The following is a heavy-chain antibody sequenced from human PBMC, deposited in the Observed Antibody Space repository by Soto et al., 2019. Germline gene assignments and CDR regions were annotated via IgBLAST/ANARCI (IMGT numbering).Heavy chain of an antibody. Sequence: GGSLRLSCAASGFTFSSYAMSWVRQAPGKGLEWVSAISGSGGSTYYADSVKGRFTISRDNSKNTLYLQMNSLRAEDTAVYYCAKDVKINELIWLGELSENTNWGQGTLVTVSS. V-gene: IGHV3-23*01. CDR2: ISGSGGST. CDR1: GFTFSSYA. D-gene: IGHD3-10*01. J-gene: IGHJ4*02. CDR3: AKDVKINELIWLGELSENTN.